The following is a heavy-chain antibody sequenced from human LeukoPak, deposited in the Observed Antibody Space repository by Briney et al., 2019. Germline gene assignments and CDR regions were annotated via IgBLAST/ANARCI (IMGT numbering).Heavy chain of an antibody. CDR1: GYTFTCHY. D-gene: IGHD2-2*01. CDR2: ISPSGGST. J-gene: IGHJ4*02. Sequence: RASVKVSCEASGYTFTCHYIHWVRQAPGQGLEWMGIISPSGGSTTYAQKFQGRVTMTRDTSTSTVYMDLSSLRSDDTAVYYCARDVASHMGLAHYFDYWGQGALVIVSS. CDR3: ARDVASHMGLAHYFDY. V-gene: IGHV1-46*01.